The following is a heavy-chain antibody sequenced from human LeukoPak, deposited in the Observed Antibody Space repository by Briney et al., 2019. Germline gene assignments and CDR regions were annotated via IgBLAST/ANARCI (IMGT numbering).Heavy chain of an antibody. CDR2: INFNSGAT. J-gene: IGHJ5*01. CDR1: GDTFTYYY. Sequence: ASVKVSCKAPGDTFTYYYIHWVRRAPGQGLEWMGWINFNSGATNYLEKFQGRVTVTRDTSINTAYMELRRLRSDDTAVYYCAIGGDHGDARWFDSWGQGTLVTVSS. V-gene: IGHV1-2*02. D-gene: IGHD4-17*01. CDR3: AIGGDHGDARWFDS.